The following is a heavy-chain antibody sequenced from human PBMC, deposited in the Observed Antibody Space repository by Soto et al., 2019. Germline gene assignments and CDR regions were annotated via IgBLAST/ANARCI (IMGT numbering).Heavy chain of an antibody. V-gene: IGHV3-33*03. D-gene: IGHD3-10*01. J-gene: IGHJ6*02. CDR1: GFTFSAFG. Sequence: QLHLVESGGGVVQPGASVRLSCEASGFTFSAFGMHWVRQAPGKGLEWVAGIRHDGSNDYYSDFAKGRLTISRDNSRDTLYLQIHSLTADDSAVYYCASVNTVRSWDYDGMDIWGQGTTVAVSS. CDR2: IRHDGSND. CDR3: ASVNTVRSWDYDGMDI.